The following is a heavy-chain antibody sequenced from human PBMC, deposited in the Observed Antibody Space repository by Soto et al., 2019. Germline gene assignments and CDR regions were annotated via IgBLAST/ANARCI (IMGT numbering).Heavy chain of an antibody. Sequence: SETLSLTCTVSGGSISIYYWSWIRQPPGKGLEWIGYIYYSGSTNYNPSLKSRVTISVDTSKNQFSLKLSTVTAADTAVYYCARSRARPYFDYWGQGTLVTVSS. V-gene: IGHV4-59*01. CDR1: GGSISIYY. J-gene: IGHJ4*02. CDR2: IYYSGST. D-gene: IGHD6-6*01. CDR3: ARSRARPYFDY.